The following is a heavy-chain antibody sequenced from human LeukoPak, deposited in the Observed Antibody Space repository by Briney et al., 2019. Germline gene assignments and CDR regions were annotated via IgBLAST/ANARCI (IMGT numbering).Heavy chain of an antibody. Sequence: PGGSLRPSRAASGFTFSSYSMNWVCQAPGKGLEWVSSISSSSSYIYNADSVKGRFTISRANAKTSLYLQMNSLTDEDTAVYYCARYGLWFGETNYSYGMDVWGQGTTVTVSS. CDR3: ARYGLWFGETNYSYGMDV. CDR2: ISSSSSYI. D-gene: IGHD3-10*01. J-gene: IGHJ6*02. V-gene: IGHV3-21*01. CDR1: GFTFSSYS.